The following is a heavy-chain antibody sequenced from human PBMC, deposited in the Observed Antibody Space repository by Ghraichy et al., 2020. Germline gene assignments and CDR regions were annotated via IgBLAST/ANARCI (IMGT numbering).Heavy chain of an antibody. CDR3: ARGPSIFGWFDP. Sequence: GGSLRLSCAASGFTFSSYSMNWVRQAPGKGLEWVSSISSSSSYIYYADSVKGRFTISRDNAKNSLYLQMNSLRAEDTAVYYCARGPSIFGWFDPWGQGTLVTVSS. J-gene: IGHJ5*02. CDR2: ISSSSSYI. CDR1: GFTFSSYS. D-gene: IGHD3-3*01. V-gene: IGHV3-21*01.